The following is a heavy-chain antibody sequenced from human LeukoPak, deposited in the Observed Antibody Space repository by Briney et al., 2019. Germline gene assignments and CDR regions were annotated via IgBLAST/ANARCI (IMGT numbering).Heavy chain of an antibody. Sequence: PGGSLRLSCAVSGITLSNYGMRWVRQAPGKGLEWVADISDSVGRTNYADSVKGRFTISRDNPKNTLYLQMNSLRAEDTAVYFCAKRGVVIRVILVGFHKEANYFDSWGQGALVTVSS. CDR2: ISDSVGRT. V-gene: IGHV3-23*01. D-gene: IGHD3-22*01. CDR1: GITLSNYG. J-gene: IGHJ4*02. CDR3: AKRGVVIRVILVGFHKEANYFDS.